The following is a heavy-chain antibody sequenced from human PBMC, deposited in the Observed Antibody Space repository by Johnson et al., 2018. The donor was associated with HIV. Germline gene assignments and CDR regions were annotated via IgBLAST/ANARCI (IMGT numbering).Heavy chain of an antibody. CDR3: AKSGLSDGPYLDRPFDI. CDR1: GFAFDDYA. D-gene: IGHD2-2*03. V-gene: IGHV3-9*01. J-gene: IGHJ3*02. CDR2: INWNGGST. Sequence: VQLVESGGGLVQPGGSLRLSCAVSGFAFDDYAMHWVRQAPGKGLEWVSDINWNGGSTAYAASVKGRFIIARDNARNSLYLQMNSLRAEDTALYYCAKSGLSDGPYLDRPFDIWGQGTMVTVSS.